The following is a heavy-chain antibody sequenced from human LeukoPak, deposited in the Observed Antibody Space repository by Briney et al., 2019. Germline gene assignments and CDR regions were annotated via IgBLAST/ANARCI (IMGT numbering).Heavy chain of an antibody. D-gene: IGHD7-27*01. CDR1: GDSVSSNSAA. J-gene: IGHJ2*01. CDR2: TYYRSKWYN. Sequence: TLSLTCAIXGDSVSSNSAAWNWIRQSPSGGLEWLGRTYYRSKWYNDYAVSVKSRITINPDTSKNQFSLQLNSVTPEDTAVYYCAREGTGPLSGPKRYFDLWGRGTLVTVSS. CDR3: AREGTGPLSGPKRYFDL. V-gene: IGHV6-1*01.